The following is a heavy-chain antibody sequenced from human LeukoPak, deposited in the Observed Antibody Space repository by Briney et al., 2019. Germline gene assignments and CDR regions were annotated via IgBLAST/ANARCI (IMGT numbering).Heavy chain of an antibody. D-gene: IGHD2-2*01. CDR1: GGSFSGYY. Sequence: SETLSPTCAVYGGSFSGYYWSWIRQPPGKGLEWIGEINHSGSTNYNPSLKSRVTISVDTSKNQFSLKLSSVTAADTAVYYCARWGGSSTSCSCFDYWGQGTLVTVSS. J-gene: IGHJ4*02. CDR2: INHSGST. V-gene: IGHV4-34*01. CDR3: ARWGGSSTSCSCFDY.